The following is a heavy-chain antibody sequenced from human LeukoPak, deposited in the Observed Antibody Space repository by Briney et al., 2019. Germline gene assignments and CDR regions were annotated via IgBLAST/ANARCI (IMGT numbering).Heavy chain of an antibody. Sequence: SETLSLTCAVSGGSISSGGYSWSWIRQPPGKGLEWIGYIYHSGSTYYNPSLKSRVTISVDTSKNQFSLKLSSVTAADTAVYYCAGYPVDTAMVTGYFDYWGQGTLVTVSS. CDR2: IYHSGST. D-gene: IGHD5-18*01. V-gene: IGHV4-30-2*01. CDR3: AGYPVDTAMVTGYFDY. J-gene: IGHJ4*02. CDR1: GGSISSGGYS.